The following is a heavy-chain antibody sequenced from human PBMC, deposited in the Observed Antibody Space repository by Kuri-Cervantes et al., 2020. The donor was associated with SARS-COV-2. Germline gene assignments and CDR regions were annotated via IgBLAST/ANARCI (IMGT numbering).Heavy chain of an antibody. J-gene: IGHJ5*02. CDR1: GGSFSGYY. CDR2: TNHSGST. Sequence: SQTLSLTCAVYGGSFSGYYWSWIRQPPGKGLEWIGETNHSGSTNYNPSLKSRVTISVDTSKNQFSLKLSSVTAADTAVYYCARKRTTVTTFWFDPWGQGTLVTVSS. CDR3: ARKRTTVTTFWFDP. D-gene: IGHD4-17*01. V-gene: IGHV4-34*01.